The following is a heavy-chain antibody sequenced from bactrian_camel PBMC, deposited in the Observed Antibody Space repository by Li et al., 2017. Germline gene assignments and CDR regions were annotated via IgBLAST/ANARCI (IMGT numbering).Heavy chain of an antibody. Sequence: VQLVESGGALVQPGGSLRLSCATSGFTFSTYAMNWVRQAPGKGLEWVSSINSGSGPTYYAESEKGRFTISRDNDKKILSLQMNSLKPEDTAMYYCAADFSMSGGNCYRFIRRPNGDPAPFARWATGPRSPSP. CDR1: GFTFSTYA. J-gene: IGHJ4*01. CDR2: INSGSGPT. D-gene: IGHD3*01. V-gene: IGHV3S40*01.